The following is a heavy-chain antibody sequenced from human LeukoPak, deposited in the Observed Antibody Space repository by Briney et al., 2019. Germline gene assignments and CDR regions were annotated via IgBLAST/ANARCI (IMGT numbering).Heavy chain of an antibody. CDR1: GFTFSTYA. J-gene: IGHJ5*02. D-gene: IGHD3-22*01. V-gene: IGHV3-21*01. CDR3: ARGSYYDSSGTNWFDP. Sequence: PGGSLRLSCEVSGFTFSTYAMHWVRQAPGKGLEWVSSISSSSSYIYYADSVKGRFTISRDNAKNSLYLQMNSLRAEDTAVYYCARGSYYDSSGTNWFDPWGQGTLVTVSS. CDR2: ISSSSSYI.